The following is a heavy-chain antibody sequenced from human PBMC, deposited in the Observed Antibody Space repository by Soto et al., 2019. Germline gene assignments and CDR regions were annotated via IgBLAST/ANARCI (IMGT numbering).Heavy chain of an antibody. D-gene: IGHD6-19*01. V-gene: IGHV3-30*18. J-gene: IGHJ3*02. CDR1: GFTFSSYG. CDR2: ISYDGSNK. CDR3: AKDFTPLPRGYSSGWYFDAFDI. Sequence: GGSLRLSCAASGFTFSSYGMHWVRQAPGKGLEWVAVISYDGSNKYYADSVKGRFTISRDNSKNTLYLQMNSLRAEDTAVYYCAKDFTPLPRGYSSGWYFDAFDIWGQGTMVTV.